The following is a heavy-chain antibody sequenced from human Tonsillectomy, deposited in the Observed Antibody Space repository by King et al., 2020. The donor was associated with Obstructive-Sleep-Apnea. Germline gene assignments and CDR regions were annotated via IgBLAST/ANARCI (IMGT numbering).Heavy chain of an antibody. Sequence: VQLVESGGGVVQPGRSLRLSCAASGFTFSNYAMHWVRQAPGKGLEWVAVISYDGTNKYFADSVKGRFTISRDNSKSTLYLQMSSLRAEDTAVYYCARDFSGYCSSTNCYAINGMDVWGQGTTVTVSS. CDR2: ISYDGTNK. CDR1: GFTFSNYA. CDR3: ARDFSGYCSSTNCYAINGMDV. V-gene: IGHV3-30-3*01. J-gene: IGHJ6*02. D-gene: IGHD2-2*01.